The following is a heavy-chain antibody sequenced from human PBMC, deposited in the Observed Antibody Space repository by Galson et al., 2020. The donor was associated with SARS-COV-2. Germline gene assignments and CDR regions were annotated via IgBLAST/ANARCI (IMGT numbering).Heavy chain of an antibody. J-gene: IGHJ4*02. CDR3: ARDLGWRGSVRAVTDY. CDR1: GFTFTNYP. D-gene: IGHD3-10*01. CDR2: ISYDASNE. Sequence: GGSLRLSCAASGFTFTNYPMHWVRQAPGEGLNWVAMISYDASNEYYADSVKGRFTVSRDNSKSTLYLQMSSLRPEDTAVYYCARDLGWRGSVRAVTDYWGQGTLVTVSS. V-gene: IGHV3-30*15.